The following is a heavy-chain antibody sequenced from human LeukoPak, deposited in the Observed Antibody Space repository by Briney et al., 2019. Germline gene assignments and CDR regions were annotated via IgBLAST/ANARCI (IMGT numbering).Heavy chain of an antibody. CDR1: GGSISSYY. CDR2: IYSSGST. Sequence: PSETLSLTCTVSGGSISSYYWSWIRQPAGKGLEWIGRIYSSGSTNYSPSLKSRATISLDTSKNQFSLKLSSVTAADTAVYYCAGHHPRNTVDFWGQGTLVTVSS. CDR3: AGHHPRNTVDF. V-gene: IGHV4-4*07. D-gene: IGHD2-8*02. J-gene: IGHJ4*02.